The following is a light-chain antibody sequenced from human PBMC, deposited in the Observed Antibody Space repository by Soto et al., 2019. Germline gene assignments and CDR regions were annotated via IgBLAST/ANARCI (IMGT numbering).Light chain of an antibody. J-gene: IGKJ1*01. V-gene: IGKV3-20*01. CDR1: QSVSSSY. CDR3: QQYGGSPRT. Sequence: EIVLTQSPGTLSLSPGERATLSCRASQSVSSSYLAWYQQKPGQAPRLLIYGASNRATGIPDRFSGSGSGPDFTLTISRLEPEDFAVYYCQQYGGSPRTFGQGTKVEV. CDR2: GAS.